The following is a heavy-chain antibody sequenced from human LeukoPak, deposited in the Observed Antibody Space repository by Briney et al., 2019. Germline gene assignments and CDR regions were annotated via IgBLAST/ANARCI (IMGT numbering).Heavy chain of an antibody. CDR2: ISSSGTT. Sequence: PSQTLSPTCTVSSGSISSGDYYWSWIRQPPGKGLEWIGYISSSGTTYYNPSLRSRITISVDSSKSQFSLNLSSVTASDTAVYYCAGVGNGGYGGFDYWGQGTLVTVSS. D-gene: IGHD5-12*01. J-gene: IGHJ4*02. CDR1: SGSISSGDYY. CDR3: AGVGNGGYGGFDY. V-gene: IGHV4-30-4*01.